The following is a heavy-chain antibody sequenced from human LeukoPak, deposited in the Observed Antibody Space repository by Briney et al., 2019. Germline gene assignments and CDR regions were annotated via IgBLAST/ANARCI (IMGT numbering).Heavy chain of an antibody. CDR2: IIPMFGTA. V-gene: IGHV1-69*05. D-gene: IGHD2-2*01. CDR1: GYTFTSYG. Sequence: SVKVSCKASGYTFTSYGISWVRQAPGQGLEWMGGIIPMFGTAKYAQKFQGRVTITTDKSTSTAYMELSSLRSEDTAVYYCASGTTDIVVVPATLRNYYFDYWGQGTLVTVSS. J-gene: IGHJ4*02. CDR3: ASGTTDIVVVPATLRNYYFDY.